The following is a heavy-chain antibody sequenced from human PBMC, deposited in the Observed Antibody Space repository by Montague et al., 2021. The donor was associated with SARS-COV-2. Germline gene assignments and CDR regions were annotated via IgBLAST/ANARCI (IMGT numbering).Heavy chain of an antibody. V-gene: IGHV6-1*01. CDR3: ARDTSVVRSFLFDS. CDR2: TYYRSKWYY. D-gene: IGHD3-10*01. J-gene: IGHJ4*02. CDR1: GDSVSSNTAA. Sequence: SAISGDSVSSNTAAWNWIRQSPSRGLEWLGRTYYRSKWYYDYAVSVKSRITINPDTSKNQFSLQLNSVTPEDTAVYYCARDTSVVRSFLFDSWGQGTLVTVSS.